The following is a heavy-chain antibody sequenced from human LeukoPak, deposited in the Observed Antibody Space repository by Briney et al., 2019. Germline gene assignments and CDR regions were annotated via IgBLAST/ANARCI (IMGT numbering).Heavy chain of an antibody. CDR1: GGSITSSSYY. D-gene: IGHD3-10*01. CDR3: ARVWVRGVISYYYYMDV. CDR2: IYYSGST. V-gene: IGHV4-39*07. Sequence: SETLSLTCTVSGGSITSSSYYWGWIRQPPGKGLEWIGSIYYSGSTYYNPSLKSRVTISVDTSKNQFSLKLSSVTAADTAVYYCARVWVRGVISYYYYMDVWGKGTTVTVSS. J-gene: IGHJ6*03.